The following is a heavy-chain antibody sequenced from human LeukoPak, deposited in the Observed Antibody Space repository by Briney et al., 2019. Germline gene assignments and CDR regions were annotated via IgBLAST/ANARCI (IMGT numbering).Heavy chain of an antibody. J-gene: IGHJ4*02. Sequence: PGGSLRLSCAASGFTFSSYAMSWVRQAPGKGLEWVANIKQDGSEKYYVDSVKGRFTISRDNAKNSLYLQMNSLRAEDTAVYYCARRPPFWSGYKYWGQGTLVTVSS. CDR1: GFTFSSYA. CDR2: IKQDGSEK. CDR3: ARRPPFWSGYKY. D-gene: IGHD3-3*01. V-gene: IGHV3-7*01.